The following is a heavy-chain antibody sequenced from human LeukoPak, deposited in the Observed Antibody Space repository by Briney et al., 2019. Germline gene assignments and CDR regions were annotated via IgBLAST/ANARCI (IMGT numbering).Heavy chain of an antibody. D-gene: IGHD2-15*01. Sequence: SETPSLTCTVSGGSISSYYWSWIRQPPGKGLEWIGYIYYSGTTNYNPSLKSRVTISVDTSKNQFSLKVNSVTAADTAVYYCVRSKSGAYGWFDPWGQGTLVTVSS. CDR1: GGSISSYY. CDR2: IYYSGTT. V-gene: IGHV4-59*01. CDR3: VRSKSGAYGWFDP. J-gene: IGHJ5*02.